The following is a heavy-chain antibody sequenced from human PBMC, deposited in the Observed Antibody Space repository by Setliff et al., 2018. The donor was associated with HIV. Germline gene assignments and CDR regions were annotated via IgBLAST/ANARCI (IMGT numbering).Heavy chain of an antibody. Sequence: GGSLRLSCAASGFTFSNYWMNWVRQAPGKGLVWVSRINNDGSSRTYADSVKGRFTISRDNAKNSLYLQMNSLRAEDTAVYYCARDQTYSITWHAHGYWGQGTLVTVSS. CDR2: INNDGSSR. V-gene: IGHV3-74*03. CDR3: ARDQTYSITWHAHGY. J-gene: IGHJ4*02. CDR1: GFTFSNYW. D-gene: IGHD6-13*01.